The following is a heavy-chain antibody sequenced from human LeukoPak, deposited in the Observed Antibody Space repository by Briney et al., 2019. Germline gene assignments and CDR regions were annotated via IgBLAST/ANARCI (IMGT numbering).Heavy chain of an antibody. D-gene: IGHD2-15*01. V-gene: IGHV3-21*01. CDR3: ARLMFIAVGNWYFDL. J-gene: IGHJ2*01. CDR1: GFTFSTFG. CDR2: ISSGSYI. Sequence: GGSLRLSCAASGFTFSTFGMIWVRQAPGKGLEWISSISSGSYIYYADAVKARFTISRDNARNSLYLQKNSLRADDTALYYCARLMFIAVGNWYFDLWGRGTLVTVSS.